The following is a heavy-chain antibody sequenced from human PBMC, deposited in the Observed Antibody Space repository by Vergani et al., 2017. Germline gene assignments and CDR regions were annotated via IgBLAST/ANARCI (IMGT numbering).Heavy chain of an antibody. Sequence: QVQLVQSGAEVKKPGASVKVSCTVSGYTLTELSMHWVRQTPGKGLEWMGGLDPEDGETIYAQKFQGRVTMTEDTSTDTAYMELSSLRSEDTAVYYCATDDYGGNSRVGLFDYWGQGTLVTVSS. CDR1: GYTLTELS. J-gene: IGHJ4*02. D-gene: IGHD4-23*01. CDR3: ATDDYGGNSRVGLFDY. CDR2: LDPEDGET. V-gene: IGHV1-24*01.